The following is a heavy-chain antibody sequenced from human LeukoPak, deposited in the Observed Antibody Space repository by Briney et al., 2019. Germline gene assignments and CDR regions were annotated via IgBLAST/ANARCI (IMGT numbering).Heavy chain of an antibody. V-gene: IGHV4-61*01. Sequence: SETPSLTCTVSGGSVSSGSYYWSWIRQPPGKGLEWIGYIYYSGSTNYNPPLKSRVTISVDTSKNQFSLKLSSVTAADTAVYYCARDFAGPRNWFDPWGQGTLVTVSS. CDR2: IYYSGST. J-gene: IGHJ5*02. CDR1: GGSVSSGSYY. D-gene: IGHD6-13*01. CDR3: ARDFAGPRNWFDP.